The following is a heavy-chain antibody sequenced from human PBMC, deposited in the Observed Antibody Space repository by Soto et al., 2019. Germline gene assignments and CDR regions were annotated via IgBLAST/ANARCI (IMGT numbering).Heavy chain of an antibody. V-gene: IGHV4-31*03. Sequence: SETLSLTCTVSGGSISSGGYYWSWIRQHPGKGLEWIGYIYYSGSTYYNPSLKSRVTISVDTSKNQFSLKLSSVTAADTAVYYCARARRLQQLWVNDYWGQGTLVTVSS. CDR2: IYYSGST. CDR1: GGSISSGGYY. CDR3: ARARRLQQLWVNDY. D-gene: IGHD5-18*01. J-gene: IGHJ4*02.